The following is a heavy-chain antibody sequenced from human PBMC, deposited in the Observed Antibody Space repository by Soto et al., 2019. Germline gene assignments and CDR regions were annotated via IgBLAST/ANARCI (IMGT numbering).Heavy chain of an antibody. V-gene: IGHV3-66*01. Sequence: EVQFVESGGGLVQPGGSLRLSCAASGFTVSNNYLSWVRQAPGKGLEWVSLIYNNGATYYADSVKGRFTISRDNSKNTLFLQMNSLTVEDTAVYHCARGLGANWSHGDWGQGTLVTVSS. J-gene: IGHJ4*02. CDR3: ARGLGANWSHGD. D-gene: IGHD1-1*01. CDR1: GFTVSNNY. CDR2: IYNNGAT.